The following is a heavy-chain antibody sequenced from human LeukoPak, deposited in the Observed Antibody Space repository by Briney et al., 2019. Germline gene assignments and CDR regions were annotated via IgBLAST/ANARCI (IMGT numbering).Heavy chain of an antibody. CDR3: ARVGYSRPLYYYYYMDV. D-gene: IGHD2/OR15-2a*01. V-gene: IGHV3-21*01. CDR2: ISSSSSYI. J-gene: IGHJ6*03. CDR1: GFTFSNYW. Sequence: GGSLRLSCAASGFTFSNYWMNWVRQAPGKGLEWVSSISSSSSYIYYADSVKGRFTISRDNAKNSLYLQMNSLRAEDTAVYYCARVGYSRPLYYYYYMDVWGKGTTATVSS.